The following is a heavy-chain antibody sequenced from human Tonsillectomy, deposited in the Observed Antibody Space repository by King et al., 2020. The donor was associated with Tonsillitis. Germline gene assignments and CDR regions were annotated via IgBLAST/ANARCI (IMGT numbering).Heavy chain of an antibody. CDR3: TSAPFYGDHGDWFDP. Sequence: VQLVESGGGLVKPGGSLRLSCAASGFTFSRYSMNWVRQAPGKGLEWVSSISSRSSYIYYADSVKGRFTISRDNAKNSLYLQMDSLRAEDTAIYYWTSAPFYGDHGDWFDPWGQGTLVTVSS. CDR2: ISSRSSYI. D-gene: IGHD4-17*01. J-gene: IGHJ5*02. V-gene: IGHV3-21*01. CDR1: GFTFSRYS.